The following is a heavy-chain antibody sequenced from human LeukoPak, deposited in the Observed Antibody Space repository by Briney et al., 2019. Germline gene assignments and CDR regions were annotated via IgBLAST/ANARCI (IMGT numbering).Heavy chain of an antibody. CDR1: GYTFTSYG. V-gene: IGHV1-18*01. CDR3: ARERWDVSSGYYSRDAFDI. J-gene: IGHJ3*02. D-gene: IGHD3-22*01. CDR2: ISGYNGYT. Sequence: ASVKVSCKASGYTFTSYGISWVRQAPGQGLEWMGWISGYNGYTNYAQKLQGRVTMTTDTSTSTAYMELRSLRSDDTAVYYCARERWDVSSGYYSRDAFDIWGQGTMVTVSS.